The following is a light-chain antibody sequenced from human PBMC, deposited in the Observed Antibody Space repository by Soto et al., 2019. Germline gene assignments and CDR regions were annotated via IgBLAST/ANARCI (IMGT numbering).Light chain of an antibody. Sequence: QSVLTQPASVSGSPGQSITVSCTGSSSDIGAYKYVSWYQQRPGKAPKLMIYDVSNRPSGVSSRFGGSKSGNTASLTISGLQAEDEADYYCSSCTSSSTYVFGTGTKVTVL. J-gene: IGLJ1*01. CDR2: DVS. CDR1: SSDIGAYKY. V-gene: IGLV2-14*01. CDR3: SSCTSSSTYV.